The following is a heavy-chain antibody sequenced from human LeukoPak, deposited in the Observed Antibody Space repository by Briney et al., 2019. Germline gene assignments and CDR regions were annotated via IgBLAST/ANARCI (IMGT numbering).Heavy chain of an antibody. CDR1: AYSISSNNW. D-gene: IGHD6-19*01. CDR3: RRKTGGSSDFY. J-gene: IGHJ4*02. V-gene: IGHV4-28*01. CDR2: IFHSGST. Sequence: SETLSLTCAVSAYSISSNNWWGWIRQPPGRGLEWIGYIFHSGSTYYNPSLKSRGTMSVDTAKNQFSLRLSSVTAVDTAVYYCRRKTGGSSDFYWGPGTLATVSS.